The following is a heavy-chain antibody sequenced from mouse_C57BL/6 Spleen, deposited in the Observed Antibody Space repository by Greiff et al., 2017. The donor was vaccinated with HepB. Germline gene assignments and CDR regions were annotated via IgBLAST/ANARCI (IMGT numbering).Heavy chain of an antibody. J-gene: IGHJ4*01. CDR2: ISSGGDYI. V-gene: IGHV5-9-1*02. CDR3: TNHYYAMDY. Sequence: EVMLVESGAGLVKPGGSLKLSCAASGFTFSSYAMSWVRQTPEKRLEWVAYISSGGDYIYYADTVKGRFTISRDKARNTLYLQMSSLKSEDTAMYYCTNHYYAMDYWGQGTSVTVSS. CDR1: GFTFSSYA.